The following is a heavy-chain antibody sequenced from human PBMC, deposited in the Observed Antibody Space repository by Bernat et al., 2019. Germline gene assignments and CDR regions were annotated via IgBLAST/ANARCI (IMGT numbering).Heavy chain of an antibody. Sequence: EVQLLESGGGLVPPGGSVRLSCTASGFTFSNYAMGWVRQAPGKGLEWLSFISGPGVSTYFADSVKGRFTISRDNSKNPLYLQMNSLRAEDTAVYYCTTGRAAYPYGLPDYWGQGTLVPVSS. D-gene: IGHD3-10*01. CDR2: ISGPGVST. CDR1: GFTFSNYA. CDR3: TTGRAAYPYGLPDY. V-gene: IGHV3-23*01. J-gene: IGHJ4*02.